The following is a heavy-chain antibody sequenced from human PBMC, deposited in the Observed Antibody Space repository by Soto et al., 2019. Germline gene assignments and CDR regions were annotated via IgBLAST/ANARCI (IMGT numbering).Heavy chain of an antibody. Sequence: GGSLRLSCTASGFTFGDYAMSWFRQAPGKGLEWVGFIRSKAYGGTTEYAASVKGRFTISRDDSKSIAYLQMNSLKTEDTAVYYCTRDLQGYCSSTSCYADYWGQGTLVTVSS. CDR3: TRDLQGYCSSTSCYADY. V-gene: IGHV3-49*03. CDR2: IRSKAYGGTT. J-gene: IGHJ4*02. D-gene: IGHD2-2*01. CDR1: GFTFGDYA.